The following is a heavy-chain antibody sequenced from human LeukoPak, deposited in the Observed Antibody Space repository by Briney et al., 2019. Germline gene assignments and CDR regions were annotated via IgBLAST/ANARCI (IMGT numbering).Heavy chain of an antibody. Sequence: SETLSLTRTVSGGSISSYYWSWIRQPAGKGLEWIGRIYTSGSTNYNPSLKSRVTMSVDTSKNQFSLKLSSVTAADTAVYYCARDGEPYGDYVSAFDIWGQGTMVTVSS. CDR3: ARDGEPYGDYVSAFDI. CDR1: GGSISSYY. CDR2: IYTSGST. J-gene: IGHJ3*02. D-gene: IGHD4-17*01. V-gene: IGHV4-4*07.